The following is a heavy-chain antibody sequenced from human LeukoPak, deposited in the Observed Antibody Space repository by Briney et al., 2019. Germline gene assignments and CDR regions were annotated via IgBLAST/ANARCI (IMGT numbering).Heavy chain of an antibody. V-gene: IGHV3-33*01. Sequence: GGSLRLSCAGSGFTFGGYGMHWFRQTPGKGLEWVAVIAYDGSRAFYADSVKGRFTISRDNSKNTMSVQLDDPRAEDTAVYYCTRYNNDHFDYWGQGTLVTVSS. CDR1: GFTFGGYG. CDR3: TRYNNDHFDY. J-gene: IGHJ4*02. CDR2: IAYDGSRA. D-gene: IGHD1-14*01.